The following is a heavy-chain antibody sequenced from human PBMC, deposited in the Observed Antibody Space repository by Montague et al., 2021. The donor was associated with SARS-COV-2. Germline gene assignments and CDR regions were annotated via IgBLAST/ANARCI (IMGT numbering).Heavy chain of an antibody. Sequence: SETLSLTCAVYGGSFSGYYWSWIRQPPGKGLEWIGYIYYSGSTNYNPSLKSRVTISVDTSKNQFSLKLSSVTAADTAVYYCARLASGWWELTLDYWGQGTLVTVSS. D-gene: IGHD2-15*01. CDR3: ARLASGWWELTLDY. J-gene: IGHJ4*02. CDR2: IYYSGST. V-gene: IGHV4-59*08. CDR1: GGSFSGYY.